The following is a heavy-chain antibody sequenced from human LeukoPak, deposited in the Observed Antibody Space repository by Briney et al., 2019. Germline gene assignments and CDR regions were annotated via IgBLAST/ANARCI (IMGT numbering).Heavy chain of an antibody. Sequence: GGSLRLSCAASGFTVSSYSMNRVRQAPGKGLEWVANIKQDGSEKYYVDSVKGRFTISRDNAKNSLYLQMNSLRAEDTAVYYCARDGRYFDWLTHGYWGQGTLVTVSS. V-gene: IGHV3-7*01. J-gene: IGHJ4*02. CDR3: ARDGRYFDWLTHGY. D-gene: IGHD3-9*01. CDR2: IKQDGSEK. CDR1: GFTVSSYS.